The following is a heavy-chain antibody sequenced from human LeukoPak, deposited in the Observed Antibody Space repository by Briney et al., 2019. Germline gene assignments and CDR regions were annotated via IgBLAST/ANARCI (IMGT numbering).Heavy chain of an antibody. CDR3: ARGVVAAPLDAFDI. Sequence: GSLRLSCAASGFTFSDYTINWVRQAPGKGLKWVSSISSSSTFIYYADSVKGRFTISRDNSKNTLYLQMNSLRAEDTAVYYCARGVVAAPLDAFDIWGQGTMVTVSS. CDR1: GFTFSDYT. CDR2: ISSSSTFI. D-gene: IGHD2-15*01. V-gene: IGHV3-21*04. J-gene: IGHJ3*02.